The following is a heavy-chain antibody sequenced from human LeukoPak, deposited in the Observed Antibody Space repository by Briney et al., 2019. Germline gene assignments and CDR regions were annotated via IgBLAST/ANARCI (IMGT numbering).Heavy chain of an antibody. Sequence: PETLSLTCAVYGGSFSGYYWSWIRQPPGKGLEWIGEINHSGSTNYNPSLKSRVTISVDTSKNQFSLKLSSVTAADTAMYYCARVNREGYYYYGMDVWGQGTTVTVSS. D-gene: IGHD1-26*01. J-gene: IGHJ6*02. CDR3: ARVNREGYYYYGMDV. CDR1: GGSFSGYY. V-gene: IGHV4-34*01. CDR2: INHSGST.